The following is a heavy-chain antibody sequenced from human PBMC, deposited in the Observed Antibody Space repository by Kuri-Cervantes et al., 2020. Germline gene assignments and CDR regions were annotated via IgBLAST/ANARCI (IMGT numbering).Heavy chain of an antibody. J-gene: IGHJ6*02. CDR3: ARDIYSSGWYNWDYYYYGMDV. V-gene: IGHV3-30*14. CDR1: GFTFSSYA. D-gene: IGHD6-19*01. Sequence: GGSLRLSCAASGFTFSSYAMHWVRQAPGKGLEWVAVISYDGSNKYYADSVKGRFTISRDNSKNTLYLQMGSLRAEDMAVYYCARDIYSSGWYNWDYYYYGMDVWGQGTTVTVSS. CDR2: ISYDGSNK.